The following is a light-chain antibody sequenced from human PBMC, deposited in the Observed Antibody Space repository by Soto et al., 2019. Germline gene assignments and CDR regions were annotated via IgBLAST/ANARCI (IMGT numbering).Light chain of an antibody. CDR1: QSVGNW. Sequence: QMTQSPSTLSASAGGRVTITCRASQSVGNWVAWYQQKPGKAPKLLIYGASNWESGVPSRFSGSGSGTEFTLTINTLQPDDFATYFCQQYNRNPLSFGPGTKV. V-gene: IGKV1-5*01. CDR3: QQYNRNPLS. J-gene: IGKJ1*01. CDR2: GAS.